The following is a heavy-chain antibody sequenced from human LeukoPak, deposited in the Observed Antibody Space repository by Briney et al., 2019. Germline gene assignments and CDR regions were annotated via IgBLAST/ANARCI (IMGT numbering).Heavy chain of an antibody. V-gene: IGHV3-53*01. CDR1: GFTVSSNH. Sequence: GGSLRLSRAASGFTVSSNHMSWVRQAPGKGLEWVSVIYSGGSTYYADSVKGRFTISRDNSKNTLYLQMNSLRAEDTAVYYCARERGYYDSSGYYYYFDYWGQGTLVTVSS. J-gene: IGHJ4*02. D-gene: IGHD3-22*01. CDR2: IYSGGST. CDR3: ARERGYYDSSGYYYYFDY.